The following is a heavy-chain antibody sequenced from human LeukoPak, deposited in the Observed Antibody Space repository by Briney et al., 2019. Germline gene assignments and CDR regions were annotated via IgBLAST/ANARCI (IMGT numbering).Heavy chain of an antibody. CDR2: ISYDGSNK. V-gene: IGHV3-30*18. CDR1: GFSFSSYW. CDR3: AKDGGSGSPFDY. J-gene: IGHJ4*02. Sequence: GGSLRLSCAASGFSFSSYWMHWVRQAPGKGLEWVAVISYDGSNKYYADSVKGRFTISRDNSKNTLYLQMSSLRAEDTAVYYCAKDGGSGSPFDYWGQGTLVTVSS. D-gene: IGHD1-26*01.